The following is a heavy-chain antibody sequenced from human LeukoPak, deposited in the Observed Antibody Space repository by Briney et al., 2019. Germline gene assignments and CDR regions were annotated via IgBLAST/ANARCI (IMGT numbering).Heavy chain of an antibody. V-gene: IGHV3-13*01. CDR2: IDTAGDT. Sequence: GGSLRLSCAASGFTFSSYDMHWVRQATGKGLEWVSAIDTAGDTYYPGSVKGRFTISRENARNSLYLQMSSLRAGDTAVYYCARVTSDSSGFAYYFDFWGQGTLVTVSS. CDR3: ARVTSDSSGFAYYFDF. D-gene: IGHD3-22*01. J-gene: IGHJ4*02. CDR1: GFTFSSYD.